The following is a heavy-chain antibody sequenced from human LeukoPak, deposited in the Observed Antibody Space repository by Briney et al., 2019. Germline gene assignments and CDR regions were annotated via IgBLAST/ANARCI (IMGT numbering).Heavy chain of an antibody. V-gene: IGHV3-23*01. CDR3: AKDSRGDSYRHFDY. D-gene: IGHD4-17*01. Sequence: GGSLRLSCAASGFTFDDYAMHWVRQAPGKGLEWVSAISGSGGSTYYADSVKGRFTISRDNSKNTLYLQINSLRAEDTAVYYCAKDSRGDSYRHFDYWGQGTLVTVSS. J-gene: IGHJ4*02. CDR2: ISGSGGST. CDR1: GFTFDDYA.